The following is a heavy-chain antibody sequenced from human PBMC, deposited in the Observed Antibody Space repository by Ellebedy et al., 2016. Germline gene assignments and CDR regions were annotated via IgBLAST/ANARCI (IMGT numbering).Heavy chain of an antibody. Sequence: GESLKISXAASGFAVSNNYMSWVRQAPGKRLKWVSVIYSASSTFYADSVRGRFTVSRDDSKNTLYLQMESLRAEDTAVYYCARALSRWYFDCWGQGTLVTVSS. CDR1: GFAVSNNY. J-gene: IGHJ4*02. CDR2: IYSASST. D-gene: IGHD4-23*01. V-gene: IGHV3-53*01. CDR3: ARALSRWYFDC.